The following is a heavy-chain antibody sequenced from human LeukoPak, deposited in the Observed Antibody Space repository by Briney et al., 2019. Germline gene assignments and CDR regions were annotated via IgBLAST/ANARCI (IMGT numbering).Heavy chain of an antibody. J-gene: IGHJ4*02. D-gene: IGHD5-12*01. CDR3: ATTRRSGYVIFDY. CDR2: INPSGGST. V-gene: IGHV1-46*01. Sequence: ASVKVSCKASGYTFISYYMYWVRQAPGQGLEWLAIINPSGGSTNYAQKLQGRVTMTTDTSTSTAYMELRSLRSDDTAVYYCATTRRSGYVIFDYWGQGTLVTVSS. CDR1: GYTFISYY.